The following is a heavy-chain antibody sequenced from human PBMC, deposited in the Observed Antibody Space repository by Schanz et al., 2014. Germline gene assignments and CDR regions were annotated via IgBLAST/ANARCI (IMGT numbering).Heavy chain of an antibody. V-gene: IGHV3-15*01. D-gene: IGHD2-15*01. CDR1: GFTFSDYY. J-gene: IGHJ4*02. Sequence: EVHLVESGGGLVQPGGSLRLSCAASGFTFSDYYMSWIRQAPGKGLEWVGRIKSKTDGGTTDFAAPVKGRFSISRDDSKNTLYLQMNSLKTEDTAVYYCTSAVRATFGYFAYWGQGTLLVTVSS. CDR3: TSAVRATFGYFAY. CDR2: IKSKTDGGTT.